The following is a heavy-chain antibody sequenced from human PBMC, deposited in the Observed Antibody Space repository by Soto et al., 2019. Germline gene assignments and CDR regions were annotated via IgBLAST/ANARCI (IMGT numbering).Heavy chain of an antibody. J-gene: IGHJ4*02. CDR3: ASHFLVTYNWNYPQKKTFDY. V-gene: IGHV4-39*01. CDR1: GGSISSSSYY. CDR2: IYYSGST. D-gene: IGHD1-7*01. Sequence: PSETLSLTCTVSGGSISSSSYYWGWIRQPPGKGLEWIGSIYYSGSTYYNPSLKSRVTISVDTSKNQFSLKLSSVTAADTAVYYCASHFLVTYNWNYPQKKTFDYWGQGTLVTVSS.